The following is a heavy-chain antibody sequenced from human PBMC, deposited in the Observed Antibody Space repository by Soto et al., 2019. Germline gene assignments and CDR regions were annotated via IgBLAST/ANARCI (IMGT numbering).Heavy chain of an antibody. J-gene: IGHJ4*02. CDR2: NITSFGTT. D-gene: IGHD2-21*02. CDR1: GGTLGSYG. Sequence: QVQLVQSGAEVKKPGSSVKVSCKASGGTLGSYGISWVRQAPGQVLEWMGVNITSFGTTNYAQKFQGRVKSTAAQSTSTAYMVLNSLRSADPAVYYGARGGSVVVTGMPFDYWGPGTLVTVSS. CDR3: ARGGSVVVTGMPFDY. V-gene: IGHV1-69*12.